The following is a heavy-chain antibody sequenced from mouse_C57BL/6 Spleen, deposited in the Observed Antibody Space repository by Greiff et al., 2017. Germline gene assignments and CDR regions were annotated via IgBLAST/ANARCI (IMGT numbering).Heavy chain of an antibody. V-gene: IGHV1-59*01. Sequence: QVQLQQSGAELVRPGTSVKLSCKASGYTFTSYWMHWVKQRPGQGLEWIGVIDPSDSYTNYNQKFKGKATLTVDTSSSTAYMQLSSLTSEDSAVYYCARWRDRDYWGQGTTLTVSS. CDR3: ARWRDRDY. J-gene: IGHJ2*01. D-gene: IGHD2-14*01. CDR2: IDPSDSYT. CDR1: GYTFTSYW.